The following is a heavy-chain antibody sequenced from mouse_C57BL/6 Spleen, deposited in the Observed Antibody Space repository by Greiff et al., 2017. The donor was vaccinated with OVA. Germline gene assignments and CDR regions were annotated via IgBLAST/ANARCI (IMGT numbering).Heavy chain of an antibody. Sequence: VQLQQSGPELVKPGASVKLSCTASGFTFTSYDINWVKQRPGQGLEWIGWIYPRDGRTKYAEKFKGKATFTVDTSSNTAYMELHSLTSEDSAVYFCARCNYGSSYHFDDWGKGTTLTVSS. V-gene: IGHV1-85*01. CDR2: IYPRDGRT. CDR3: ARCNYGSSYHFDD. D-gene: IGHD1-1*01. CDR1: GFTFTSYD. J-gene: IGHJ2*01.